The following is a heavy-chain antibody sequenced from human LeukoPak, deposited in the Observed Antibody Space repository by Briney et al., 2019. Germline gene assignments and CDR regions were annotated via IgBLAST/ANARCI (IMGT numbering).Heavy chain of an antibody. J-gene: IGHJ6*02. D-gene: IGHD6-13*01. V-gene: IGHV3-7*03. Sequence: GGSLRLSCAASGFTFSSYWMSWVRQAPGKGLEWVANIKQDGSEKYYVDSVKGRFTISRDNAKNSLYLQMNSLRAEDTALYYCAKDIGRRAGKIYYYGMDVWGQGTTVTVSS. CDR2: IKQDGSEK. CDR1: GFTFSSYW. CDR3: AKDIGRRAGKIYYYGMDV.